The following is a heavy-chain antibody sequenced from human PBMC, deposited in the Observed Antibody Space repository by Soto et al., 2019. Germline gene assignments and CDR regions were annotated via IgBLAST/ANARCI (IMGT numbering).Heavy chain of an antibody. Sequence: GGSLRLSCAASGFTFNTYWMDWVRQTPGKGLEWVADINQDGSEKNYVDSVKGRFTIYRDNAKNSLYLQMSSLTAEDSALYYCSRSLNSWGQGTLVTVSS. CDR1: GFTFNTYW. CDR3: SRSLNS. V-gene: IGHV3-7*01. CDR2: INQDGSEK. J-gene: IGHJ4*02.